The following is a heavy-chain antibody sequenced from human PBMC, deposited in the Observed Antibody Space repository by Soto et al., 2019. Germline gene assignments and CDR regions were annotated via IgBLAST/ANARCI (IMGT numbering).Heavy chain of an antibody. D-gene: IGHD1-26*01. CDR1: GYTFTSYA. CDR2: INAGNGNT. Sequence: ASVKVSCKASGYTFTSYAMHWVRQAPGQRLEWMGWINAGNGNTKYSQKFQGRVTITRDTSASTAYMELSSLRSEDTAVYYCARGLGLYYFDYWGQGTLVPVSS. J-gene: IGHJ4*02. CDR3: ARGLGLYYFDY. V-gene: IGHV1-3*01.